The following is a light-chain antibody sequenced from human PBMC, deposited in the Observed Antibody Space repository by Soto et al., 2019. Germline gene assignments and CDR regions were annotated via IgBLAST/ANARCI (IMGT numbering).Light chain of an antibody. V-gene: IGKV3-15*01. Sequence: EIVMTQSPATLSVSPGERATLSCMSSQSVSSNLAWYQQKPGQAPRLLIYGTSTRATGIPARFSGSRSGTEFTLTISSLQSEDFAVYYCQHYNNWPPWTFGQGTKVDIK. CDR1: QSVSSN. J-gene: IGKJ1*01. CDR2: GTS. CDR3: QHYNNWPPWT.